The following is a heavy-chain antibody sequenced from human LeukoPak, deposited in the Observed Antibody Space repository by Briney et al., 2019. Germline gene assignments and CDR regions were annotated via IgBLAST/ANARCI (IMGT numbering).Heavy chain of an antibody. CDR2: IYYSGST. Sequence: SETLSLTCRVSGGSISSSSYYWGWIRQPTGKGQEWIGSIYYSGSTYYDPSLKSRVTISVDTSKNQFSLKLSSVTAADTAVYYCASILWFGPFDYWGQGTLVTVSS. CDR3: ASILWFGPFDY. CDR1: GGSISSSSYY. J-gene: IGHJ4*02. V-gene: IGHV4-39*01. D-gene: IGHD3-10*01.